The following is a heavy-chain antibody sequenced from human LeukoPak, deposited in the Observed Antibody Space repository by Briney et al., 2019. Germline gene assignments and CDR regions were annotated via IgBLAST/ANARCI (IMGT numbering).Heavy chain of an antibody. V-gene: IGHV1-8*01. Sequence: ASVKVSCKASGYTFTSYDINWVRQATGQGLEWMGWMNPNSGNTGYAQKFQGRVTMTRNTSISTAHMELSSLRSEDTAVYYCARLPGGRRRRAAAGTGWFDPWGQGTLVTVSS. J-gene: IGHJ5*02. CDR1: GYTFTSYD. CDR3: ARLPGGRRRRAAAGTGWFDP. CDR2: MNPNSGNT. D-gene: IGHD6-13*01.